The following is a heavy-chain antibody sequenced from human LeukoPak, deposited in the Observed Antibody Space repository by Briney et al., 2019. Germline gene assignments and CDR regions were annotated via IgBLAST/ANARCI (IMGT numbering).Heavy chain of an antibody. CDR2: IKQDGSEK. CDR1: GFSFSNYW. CDR3: ARGWGDCSRVRCYTGGDVFDL. Sequence: PGGSLRLSCAASGFSFSNYWMSWVRQAPGEGLEWVANIKQDGSEKYYVDSVKGRFTSSRDNAKSTLDLQMNSLRAEDTALYYCARGWGDCSRVRCYTGGDVFDLWGQGTMVTVSS. V-gene: IGHV3-7*01. J-gene: IGHJ3*01. D-gene: IGHD2-2*02.